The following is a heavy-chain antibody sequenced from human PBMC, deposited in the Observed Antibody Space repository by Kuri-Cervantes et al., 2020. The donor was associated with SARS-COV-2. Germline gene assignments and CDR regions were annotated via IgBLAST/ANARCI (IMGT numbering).Heavy chain of an antibody. Sequence: GESLKISCQGSGYSFTTYWIAWVRQTPGKGLEWVGIIYPGGSDTRYSPSFEAQVSISADNSVNTAYLQWISLKASDTAIYYCVRAVTGISNPYYFDYWGQGTLVTVSS. CDR2: IYPGGSDT. CDR1: GYSFTTYW. J-gene: IGHJ4*02. V-gene: IGHV5-51*01. D-gene: IGHD1-14*01. CDR3: VRAVTGISNPYYFDY.